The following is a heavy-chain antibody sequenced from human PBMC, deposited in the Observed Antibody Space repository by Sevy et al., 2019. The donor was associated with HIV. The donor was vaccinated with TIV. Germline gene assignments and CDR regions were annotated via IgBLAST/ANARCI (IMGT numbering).Heavy chain of an antibody. CDR3: VRAIAADGSF. D-gene: IGHD6-13*01. CDR1: GFTLNGYW. Sequence: GGSLRLSCVASGFTLNGYWMNWVRQAPGKGLEWVANINQDGNVKYYIDSVKRRFTISRDTARNLLYLQMNSLRVEDTALYYCVRAIAADGSFWGQGTLVTVSS. CDR2: INQDGNVK. J-gene: IGHJ4*02. V-gene: IGHV3-7*01.